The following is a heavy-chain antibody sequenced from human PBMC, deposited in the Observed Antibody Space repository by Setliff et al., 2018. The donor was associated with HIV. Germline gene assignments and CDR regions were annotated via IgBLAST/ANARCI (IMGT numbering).Heavy chain of an antibody. J-gene: IGHJ4*02. V-gene: IGHV4-61*02. Sequence: SETLSLTCTVSGGSVSSGSYYWNWIRQPAGKGLEWIGRIYTSGSTNYNPSLKSRVTISVDTSKNQFSLNLRSVTAADTAVYYCASDPPGYGDSKDYWGQGKLVTVSS. CDR1: GGSVSSGSYY. CDR2: IYTSGST. D-gene: IGHD4-17*01. CDR3: ASDPPGYGDSKDY.